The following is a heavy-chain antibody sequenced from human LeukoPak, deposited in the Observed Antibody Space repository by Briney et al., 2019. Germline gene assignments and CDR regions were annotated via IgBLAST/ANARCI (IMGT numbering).Heavy chain of an antibody. CDR2: INAGNGNT. V-gene: IGHV1-3*01. CDR1: GGTFRSYA. J-gene: IGHJ4*02. D-gene: IGHD1-26*01. CDR3: ARADISGSYPVDY. Sequence: ASVKVSCKASGGTFRSYAINWVRQAPGQRLEWMGWINAGNGNTKYSQKFQGRVTITRDTSASTAYMELSSLRSEDTAVYYCARADISGSYPVDYWGQGTLVTVSS.